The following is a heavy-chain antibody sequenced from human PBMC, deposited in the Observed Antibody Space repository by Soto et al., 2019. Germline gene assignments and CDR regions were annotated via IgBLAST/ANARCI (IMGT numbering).Heavy chain of an antibody. J-gene: IGHJ4*02. CDR3: ARAGQWLFGQYYFDY. D-gene: IGHD6-19*01. CDR1: GYFISSGHY. Sequence: SETLSLTCAVSGYFISSGHYWVWIRQTPGKGLEWIGYIYDSGTTYTYFNPSLKSRVTISVDTSKNQFSLKVRSVTAADSAVYYCARAGQWLFGQYYFDYWGQGTLVTVSS. V-gene: IGHV4-38-2*01. CDR2: IYDSGTTYT.